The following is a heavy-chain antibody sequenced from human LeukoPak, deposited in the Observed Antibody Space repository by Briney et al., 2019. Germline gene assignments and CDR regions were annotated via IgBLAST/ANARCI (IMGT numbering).Heavy chain of an antibody. V-gene: IGHV3-33*01. CDR2: IWYDGSNK. Sequence: PGGSLRLSCAASGFTFSSYGMHWVRQAPGKGLEWVAVIWYDGSNKYYADSVKGRFTISRDNSKNTLYLQMNSLRAEDTAVYYCATPFGVSPGYGMDVWGKGTTVIVSS. J-gene: IGHJ6*04. CDR1: GFTFSSYG. CDR3: ATPFGVSPGYGMDV. D-gene: IGHD2-8*01.